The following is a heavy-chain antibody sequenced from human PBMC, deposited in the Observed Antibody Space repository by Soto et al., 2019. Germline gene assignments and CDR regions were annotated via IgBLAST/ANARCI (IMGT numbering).Heavy chain of an antibody. Sequence: QVQLQESGPGLLNPSETLSLICTVSGGSIRPYYWSWIRQPPGKGLQWIGYINHSGTATSYNPSLGSRAAISMDMSRKQFSLTVTSVTAADTAVYFCARGTYEPDFWGQGLLVTVSS. CDR2: INHSGTAT. V-gene: IGHV4-59*01. D-gene: IGHD3-22*01. CDR1: GGSIRPYY. CDR3: ARGTYEPDF. J-gene: IGHJ4*02.